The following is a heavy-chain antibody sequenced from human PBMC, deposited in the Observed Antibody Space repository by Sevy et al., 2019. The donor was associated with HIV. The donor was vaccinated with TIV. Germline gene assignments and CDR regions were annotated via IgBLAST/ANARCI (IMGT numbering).Heavy chain of an antibody. Sequence: GGSLRLSCAASGFTFSSYGMHWVRQAPGKGLEWVAVKSYDGSNKYYADSVKGRFTISRDNSKNTLYLQMNSLRAEDTAVYYCAKDRFPLGALPYYGMDVWGQGTTVTVSS. CDR3: AKDRFPLGALPYYGMDV. V-gene: IGHV3-30*18. CDR1: GFTFSSYG. CDR2: KSYDGSNK. J-gene: IGHJ6*02.